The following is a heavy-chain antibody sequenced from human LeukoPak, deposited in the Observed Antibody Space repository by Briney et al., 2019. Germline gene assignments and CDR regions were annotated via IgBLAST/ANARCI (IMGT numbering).Heavy chain of an antibody. V-gene: IGHV3-21*01. J-gene: IGHJ6*02. CDR3: ARAEGGVVVMNYYYYYGMDV. CDR1: GFTFSSNG. CDR2: ISSSSSYI. Sequence: GGSLRLSRAASGFTFSSNGMNWVRKAPGKGLGWVSSISSSSSYIYYADSVKGRFTISRDNPKNTLYLQMNSLRAEDTAVYYCARAEGGVVVMNYYYYYGMDVWGQGTTVTVSS. D-gene: IGHD3-22*01.